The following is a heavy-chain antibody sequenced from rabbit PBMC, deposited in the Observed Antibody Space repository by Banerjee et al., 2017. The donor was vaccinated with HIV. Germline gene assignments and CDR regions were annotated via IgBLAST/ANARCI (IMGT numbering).Heavy chain of an antibody. Sequence: QEQLEESGGGLVKPEGSLTLTCKASGLDFSSGHDMCWVRQAPGKGLEWIACIYSGNGNTFYASWAKAQFTISGTSSTTVTLQMTSLTAADTATYFCARRDDSFGWGLGLRGPGTLVTVS. CDR2: IYSGNGNT. V-gene: IGHV1S45*01. D-gene: IGHD4-1*01. J-gene: IGHJ4*01. CDR3: ARRDDSFGWGLGL. CDR1: GLDFSSGHD.